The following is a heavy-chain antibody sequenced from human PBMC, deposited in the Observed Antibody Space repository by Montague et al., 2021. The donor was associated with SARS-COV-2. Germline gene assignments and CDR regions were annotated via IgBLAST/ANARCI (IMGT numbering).Heavy chain of an antibody. CDR2: IYWNEDR. J-gene: IGHJ5*01. D-gene: IGHD3-16*01. V-gene: IGHV2-5*01. CDR3: ARRFTDYAFSSSGFDP. CDR1: GFSINADGVG. Sequence: PALVKPTQTLTLTCTLSGFSINADGVGVGWIRQPPGKALEWLALIYWNEDRLYNSSLKNRLSITKDTSKNQVLLTLTNMDPVDTATYYCARRFTDYAFSSSGFDPWGQGILVTVS.